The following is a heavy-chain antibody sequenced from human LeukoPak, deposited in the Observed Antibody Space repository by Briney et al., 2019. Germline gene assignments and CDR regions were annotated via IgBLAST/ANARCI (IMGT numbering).Heavy chain of an antibody. Sequence: PGGSLRLSCAASGFTFSIYAMRWLPTAPAEGLEWVSAISGSGGSTYYADSVKGRFTISRDNSNNTLYLQMNSLRAEDTAVYYYAKDCTVTTDWYFDIWGRGTLVTVSS. D-gene: IGHD4-17*01. V-gene: IGHV3-23*01. CDR2: ISGSGGST. J-gene: IGHJ2*01. CDR1: GFTFSIYA. CDR3: AKDCTVTTDWYFDI.